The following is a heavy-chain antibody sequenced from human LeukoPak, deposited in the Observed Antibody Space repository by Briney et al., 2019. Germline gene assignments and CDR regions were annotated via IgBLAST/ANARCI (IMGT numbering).Heavy chain of an antibody. CDR3: ARDRYGGNSLDY. J-gene: IGHJ4*02. D-gene: IGHD4-23*01. Sequence: GGSLRLSCAASGFTVSSNYMSWVRQAPGKGLEWVSVIYSGGSTYYADSVKGRFTISRDNSKNTLYLQMNSLRAEDTAVYYCARDRYGGNSLDYWGQGTLVTVSS. CDR1: GFTVSSNY. CDR2: IYSGGST. V-gene: IGHV3-66*01.